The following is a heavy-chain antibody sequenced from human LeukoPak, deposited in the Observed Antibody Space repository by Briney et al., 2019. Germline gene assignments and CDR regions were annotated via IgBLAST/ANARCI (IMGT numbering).Heavy chain of an antibody. CDR3: ARWQYSYGYTHIDY. V-gene: IGHV1-2*02. CDR2: INPNSGGT. CDR1: GYTFTGYY. Sequence: ASVKVSCKASGYTFTGYYMHWVRQAPGQGLEWMGWINPNSGGTNYAQKFQGRVTMTRDTSISTAYMELSRLRSDDTAVYYCARWQYSYGYTHIDYWGQGTLVTVSS. J-gene: IGHJ4*02. D-gene: IGHD5-18*01.